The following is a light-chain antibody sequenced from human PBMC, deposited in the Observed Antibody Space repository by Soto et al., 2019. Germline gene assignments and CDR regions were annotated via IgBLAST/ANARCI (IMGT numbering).Light chain of an antibody. V-gene: IGLV2-14*01. J-gene: IGLJ3*02. Sequence: QSALTQPASVSGSPGQSITISCTGTSSDVGAYNYVSWYQQYPGKAPKLMIYGVTNRPSGVSNRFSGSKTGNTASLTISGLQAEDEADYYCSAYTARSTLVFGGGTKLTVL. CDR3: SAYTARSTLV. CDR2: GVT. CDR1: SSDVGAYNY.